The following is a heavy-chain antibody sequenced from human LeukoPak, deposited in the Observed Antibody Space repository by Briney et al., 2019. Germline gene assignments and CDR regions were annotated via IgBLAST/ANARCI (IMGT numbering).Heavy chain of an antibody. CDR1: GFTFSSYA. CDR2: ISGSGGST. Sequence: GGSLRLSCAASGFTFSSYAMSWVRQAPGKGLEWVSAISGSGGSTYYADSVKGRFTISRDNSKNTLYLQMNSLRAEDTAVYYCAKVGYSYAGQPYYFDYWGQGTLVTVSS. V-gene: IGHV3-23*01. J-gene: IGHJ4*02. D-gene: IGHD5-18*01. CDR3: AKVGYSYAGQPYYFDY.